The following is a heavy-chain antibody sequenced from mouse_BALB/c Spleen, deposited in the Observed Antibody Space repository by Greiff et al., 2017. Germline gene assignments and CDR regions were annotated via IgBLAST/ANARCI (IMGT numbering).Heavy chain of an antibody. CDR1: GFNIKDTY. V-gene: IGHV14-3*02. J-gene: IGHJ4*01. Sequence: VQLQQSGAELVKPGASVKLSCTASGFNIKDTYMHWVKQRPEQGLEWIGRIDPANGNTKYDPKFQGKATITADTSSNTAYLQLSSLTSEDTAVYYCARATTVVGDAMDYWGQGTSVTVAS. D-gene: IGHD1-1*01. CDR2: IDPANGNT. CDR3: ARATTVVGDAMDY.